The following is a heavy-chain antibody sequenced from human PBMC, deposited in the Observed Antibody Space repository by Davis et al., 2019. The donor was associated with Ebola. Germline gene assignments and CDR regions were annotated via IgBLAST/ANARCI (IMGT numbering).Heavy chain of an antibody. CDR3: SSSSSLSGMYNWFDP. CDR1: GGTFSSYA. CDR2: IIPIFGTA. Sequence: AASVKVSCKASGGTFSSYAIRWVRQAPGQGLEWMGGIIPIFGTANYAQKFQGRVTITADESTSTAYMELSSLRSEDTAVYYCSSSSSLSGMYNWFDPWGQGTLVTVSS. D-gene: IGHD6-6*01. V-gene: IGHV1-69*13. J-gene: IGHJ5*02.